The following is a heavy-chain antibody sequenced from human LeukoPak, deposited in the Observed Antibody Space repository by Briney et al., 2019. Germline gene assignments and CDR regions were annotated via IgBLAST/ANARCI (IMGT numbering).Heavy chain of an antibody. CDR2: IYTSGST. CDR3: AGLAASFYGSGRLGDAFDI. D-gene: IGHD3-10*01. V-gene: IGHV4-61*02. J-gene: IGHJ3*02. Sequence: SETLSLTCTVSGGSISSGSYYWSWIRQPAGKGLEWIGRIYTSGSTNYNPSLKSRVTISVDTSKNQFSLKLSSVTAADTAVYYCAGLAASFYGSGRLGDAFDIWGQGTMVTVSS. CDR1: GGSISSGSYY.